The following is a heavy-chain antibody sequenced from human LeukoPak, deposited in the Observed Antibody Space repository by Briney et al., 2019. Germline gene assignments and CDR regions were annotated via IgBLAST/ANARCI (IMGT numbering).Heavy chain of an antibody. J-gene: IGHJ1*01. CDR3: ARDQVPATEYYYGGYFQH. CDR1: GYTFTSYG. D-gene: IGHD3-10*01. Sequence: ASVKVSCKASGYTFTSYGISWVRQAPGQGLEWMGWISAYNGNTNYAQKLQGRVTMTTDTSTSTAYMELRSLRSDDTAVYYCARDQVPATEYYYGGYFQHWGQGILVTVSS. CDR2: ISAYNGNT. V-gene: IGHV1-18*01.